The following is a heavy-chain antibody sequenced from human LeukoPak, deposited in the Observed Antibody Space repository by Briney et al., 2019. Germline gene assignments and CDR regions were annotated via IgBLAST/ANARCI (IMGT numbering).Heavy chain of an antibody. CDR3: ARERVDTAMVVYYYYYMDV. CDR1: GFTFSSYA. Sequence: GSLRLSCAASGFTFSSYAMSWIRQSPGKGLEWIGEISHTGSTNYNPSLKSRVTILGDTSKNQVSLNVSSVTAADTAVYYCARERVDTAMVVYYYYYMDVWGKGTTVTVSS. V-gene: IGHV4-34*01. CDR2: ISHTGST. D-gene: IGHD5-18*01. J-gene: IGHJ6*03.